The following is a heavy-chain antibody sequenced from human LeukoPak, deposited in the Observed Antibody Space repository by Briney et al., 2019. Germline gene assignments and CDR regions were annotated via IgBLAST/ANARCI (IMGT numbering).Heavy chain of an antibody. CDR1: GASFSSGDQY. CDR3: SRGLDSRKLGY. V-gene: IGHV4-31*03. J-gene: IGHJ4*02. CDR2: IHPSGRL. D-gene: IGHD3-22*01. Sequence: KTSETLSLTCTVSGASFSSGDQYWNWIRQSPGKGLEWIGSIHPSGRLYSNPSLESRVTISIDTSKNQFSLNLNSVTAADTAVYFCSRGLDSRKLGYWGQGTLVTVSS.